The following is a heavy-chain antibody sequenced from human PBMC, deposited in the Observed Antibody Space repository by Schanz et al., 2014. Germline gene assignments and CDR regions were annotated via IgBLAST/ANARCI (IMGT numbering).Heavy chain of an antibody. Sequence: QVQLVQSGAEVKKPGASVKVSCKASGHPFTAYYMHWVRQAPGQGLEWMGVTNPNGGAEFAQKFQGRISMTRDTSTTTFYMELSSLTSDDTAVYYCAFDRDDAYDIWGQGTTVTVSS. J-gene: IGHJ3*02. V-gene: IGHV1-2*02. D-gene: IGHD3-9*01. CDR3: AFDRDDAYDI. CDR1: GHPFTAYY. CDR2: TNPNGGA.